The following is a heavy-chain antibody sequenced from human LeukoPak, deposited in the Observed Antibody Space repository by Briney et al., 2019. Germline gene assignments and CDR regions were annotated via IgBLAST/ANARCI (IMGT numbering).Heavy chain of an antibody. CDR2: INPSRGST. CDR3: AREGNWNYPEY. J-gene: IGHJ4*02. CDR1: GYTFTSYY. D-gene: IGHD1-7*01. Sequence: GASVKVSCKASGYTFTSYYMHWVRQAPGQGLEWMGIINPSRGSTSQAQTFQGRVTITADKSTSTAYMELSSLRSEDTAVYYCAREGNWNYPEYWGQGTLVTVSS. V-gene: IGHV1-46*01.